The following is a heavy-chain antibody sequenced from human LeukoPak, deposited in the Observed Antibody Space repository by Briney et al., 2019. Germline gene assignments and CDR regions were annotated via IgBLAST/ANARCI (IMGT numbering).Heavy chain of an antibody. D-gene: IGHD3-10*01. V-gene: IGHV1-69*05. CDR2: IIPIFGTA. Sequence: SVKVSCKASGGTFSSYAISWVRQAPGQGLEWMGGIIPIFGTANYAQKFQGRVTITTDESTSTAYMELSSLRPEDTAVYYCASTYYYGSGSYTFDYWGQGTLVTVSS. CDR1: GGTFSSYA. CDR3: ASTYYYGSGSYTFDY. J-gene: IGHJ4*02.